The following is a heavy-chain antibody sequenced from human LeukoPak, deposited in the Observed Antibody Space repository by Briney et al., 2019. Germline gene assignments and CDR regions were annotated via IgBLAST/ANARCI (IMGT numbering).Heavy chain of an antibody. Sequence: PSETPSLTCTVSGGSISGYYWSWIRQPAGRGLEWIGRIYTSGNTNYNPSLKSRVTMSVDTSKKQFSLRLSSVTAADTAVYYCARDQSLGYCSGGSCSYFDFWGQGTLVTVSS. CDR2: IYTSGNT. V-gene: IGHV4-4*07. D-gene: IGHD2-15*01. J-gene: IGHJ4*02. CDR1: GGSISGYY. CDR3: ARDQSLGYCSGGSCSYFDF.